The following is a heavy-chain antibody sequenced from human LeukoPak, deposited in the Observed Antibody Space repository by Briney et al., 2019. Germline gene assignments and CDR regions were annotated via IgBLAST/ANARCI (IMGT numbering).Heavy chain of an antibody. CDR3: ARDLTGSGWDFDY. D-gene: IGHD6-19*01. Sequence: SVKVSCKASGGTLSSYAISWVRQAPGQGLEWMGGIIPIFGTANYAQKFQGRVTITADESTSTAYMELSSLRSEDTAVYYCARDLTGSGWDFDYWGQGTLVTVSS. CDR2: IIPIFGTA. J-gene: IGHJ4*02. CDR1: GGTLSSYA. V-gene: IGHV1-69*13.